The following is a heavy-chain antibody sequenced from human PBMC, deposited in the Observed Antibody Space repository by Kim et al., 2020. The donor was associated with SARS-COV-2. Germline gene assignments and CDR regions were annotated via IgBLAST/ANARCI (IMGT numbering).Heavy chain of an antibody. D-gene: IGHD2-15*01. CDR3: AKDTGVGGGMDV. V-gene: IGHV3-23*01. J-gene: IGHJ6*02. Sequence: YSADSVKGRFTNSRDNSKNTLYRKMNSLRAEDTAVYYWAKDTGVGGGMDVWGQGTTVTVSS.